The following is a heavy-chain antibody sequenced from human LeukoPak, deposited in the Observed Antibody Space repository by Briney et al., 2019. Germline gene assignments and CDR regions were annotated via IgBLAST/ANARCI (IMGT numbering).Heavy chain of an antibody. Sequence: ASVKVSCKASGYTFTSYDINWVRQASGQGLEWMGWINPNSGGTNYAQKFQGRVTMTRDTSISTAYMELSRLRSDDTAVYYCARAQLIWHPDYWGQGTLVTVSS. D-gene: IGHD1-1*01. CDR1: GYTFTSYD. J-gene: IGHJ4*02. CDR3: ARAQLIWHPDY. V-gene: IGHV1-2*02. CDR2: INPNSGGT.